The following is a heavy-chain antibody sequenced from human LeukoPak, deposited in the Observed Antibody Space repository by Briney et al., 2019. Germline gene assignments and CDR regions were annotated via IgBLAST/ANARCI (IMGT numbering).Heavy chain of an antibody. V-gene: IGHV3-23*01. CDR1: GFTFTNYA. D-gene: IGHD3-10*01. Sequence: GGSLRLSCAASGFTFTNYAMSWVRQAPGKGLQWVSAISGSADSTYYADSVKGRFTISRDNSKNTLYLQMNSLRAEDTAVYYCAKDSAHSYYYGSGSYYQFWGKGTLVTVSS. J-gene: IGHJ4*02. CDR3: AKDSAHSYYYGSGSYYQF. CDR2: ISGSADST.